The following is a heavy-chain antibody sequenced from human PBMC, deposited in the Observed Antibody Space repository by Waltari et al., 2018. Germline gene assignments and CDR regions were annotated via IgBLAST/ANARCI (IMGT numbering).Heavy chain of an antibody. CDR1: GFSIDDYA. V-gene: IGHV3-9*01. D-gene: IGHD3-10*01. CDR2: TSTKIGDI. Sequence: EVQLVESGGGLVQPGRSLRLSCTVSGFSIDDYAMHWVRQPPGRGLEWGSGTSTKIGDIDYASSVKGRFTLSIDTATKSLFLQMNSLTPEDTAFYYCALSYYSATRHWGQGTLVTVSS. J-gene: IGHJ4*02. CDR3: ALSYYSATRH.